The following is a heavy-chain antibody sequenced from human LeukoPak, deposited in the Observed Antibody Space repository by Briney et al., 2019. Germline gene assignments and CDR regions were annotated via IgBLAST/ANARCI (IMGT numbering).Heavy chain of an antibody. CDR3: AELGITMIGGV. D-gene: IGHD3-10*02. Sequence: GGSLRLSCAASGLTVSTNYMSWVRQAPGKGLEWVSVIYSGGGAHYADSVKGRFTISRDNSKNMLYLQMNSLRAEDTAVYYCAELGITMIGGVWGKGTTVTISS. CDR1: GLTVSTNY. J-gene: IGHJ6*04. V-gene: IGHV3-66*01. CDR2: IYSGGGA.